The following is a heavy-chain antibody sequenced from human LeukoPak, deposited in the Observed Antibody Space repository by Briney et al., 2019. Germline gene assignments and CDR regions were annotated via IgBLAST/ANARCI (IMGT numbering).Heavy chain of an antibody. CDR3: AGDVSPENSAYDWAIYYYYTMDV. Sequence: GASVKVSCKASGYTFTSYAISWVRQAPGQGLEWMGWISGYNGNTNYAQKLQGRVTMTTDTSTTPAYMELRSLRSDDTAVYYGAGDVSPENSAYDWAIYYYYTMDVWGQRTTVTVSS. J-gene: IGHJ6*01. V-gene: IGHV1-18*01. CDR1: GYTFTSYA. CDR2: ISGYNGNT. D-gene: IGHD5-12*01.